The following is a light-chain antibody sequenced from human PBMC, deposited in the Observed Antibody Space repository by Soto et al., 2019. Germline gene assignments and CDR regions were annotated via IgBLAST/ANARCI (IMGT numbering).Light chain of an antibody. CDR3: QAWDSSTHYV. CDR1: KLGDKY. Sequence: SYELTQPPSVSVSPGQTARITCSGDKLGDKYACWYQQKPGQSPVLVIYQDSKRPSGIPERFSGSNSGNTATLTISGTQAMDEADYYCQAWDSSTHYVFGTGTKLTVL. J-gene: IGLJ1*01. V-gene: IGLV3-1*01. CDR2: QDS.